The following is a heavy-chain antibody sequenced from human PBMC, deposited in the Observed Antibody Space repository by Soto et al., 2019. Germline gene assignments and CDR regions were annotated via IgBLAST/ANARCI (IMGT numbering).Heavy chain of an antibody. CDR1: GYTFTSYA. D-gene: IGHD6-25*01. V-gene: IGHV1-3*01. CDR2: INAGNGNT. J-gene: IGHJ4*02. CDR3: ARDPSIEAGHYYFDC. Sequence: ASVKVSCKASGYTFTSYAMHWVRQAPGQRLEWMGWINAGNGNTKYSQKFQGRVTITRDTSASTAYMELSSLRSEDTAVYYCARDPSIEAGHYYFDCWGQGTLVTVSS.